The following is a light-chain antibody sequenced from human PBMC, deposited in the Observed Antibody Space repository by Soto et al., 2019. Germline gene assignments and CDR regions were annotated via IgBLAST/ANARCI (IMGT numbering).Light chain of an antibody. CDR1: SSDVGGYNY. V-gene: IGLV2-14*03. J-gene: IGLJ2*01. Sequence: QSALTQPASVSGSPGQSITISCTGTSSDVGGYNYVSWYQQHPGKAPKLMIYDVDVRPSGVSNRFSGSKSGNTASLTISGLQTQDEADYYCTSYTIINTVVFGGGTKLTV. CDR2: DVD. CDR3: TSYTIINTVV.